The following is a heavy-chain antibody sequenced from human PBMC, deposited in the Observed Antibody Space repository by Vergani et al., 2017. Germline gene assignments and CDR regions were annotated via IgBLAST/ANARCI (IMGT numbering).Heavy chain of an antibody. V-gene: IGHV3-30*04. J-gene: IGHJ4*02. CDR1: GFTFNSYA. D-gene: IGHD2-2*01. CDR2: ISSDGSNK. Sequence: QVQLVESGGGVVQPGRSLRLSCAASGFTFNSYAMPWVRQAPGKGLEWVAVISSDGSNKYYADSVKGRFTISRDNSKNTLYLQMNSLRAEDTAVYYCARVGCSSTGCYFDVNGAETVDYWGQGTLVTVSS. CDR3: ARVGCSSTGCYFDVNGAETVDY.